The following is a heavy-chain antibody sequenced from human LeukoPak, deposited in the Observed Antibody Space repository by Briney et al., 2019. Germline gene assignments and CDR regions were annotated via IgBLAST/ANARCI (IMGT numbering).Heavy chain of an antibody. Sequence: SETLSLTCTVSGDSISIYYWGWIRQPPGKGLEWIGYISHSGSTKYNPSLKSRVTLSIDTSKNQFSLKVRSVTAADTAVYYCARSFGSGSYFDSWGQGTLVTVSS. D-gene: IGHD3-10*01. CDR3: ARSFGSGSYFDS. V-gene: IGHV4-59*01. CDR1: GDSISIYY. J-gene: IGHJ4*02. CDR2: ISHSGST.